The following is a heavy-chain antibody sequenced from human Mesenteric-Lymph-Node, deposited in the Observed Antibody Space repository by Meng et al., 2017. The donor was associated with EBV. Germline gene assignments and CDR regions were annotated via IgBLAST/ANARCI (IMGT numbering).Heavy chain of an antibody. CDR3: SRDSIYNGQDS. Sequence: QLVQSWVEVKKPWASVRVSCKASGYTFINYDINWVRQATGQGLEWMGWMNPNSGATGSTQKFQGRVTMTRNTSISTAYMELNSLTSEDTAVYYCSRDSIYNGQDSWGQGTLVTVSS. D-gene: IGHD5-24*01. CDR2: MNPNSGAT. V-gene: IGHV1-8*01. CDR1: GYTFINYD. J-gene: IGHJ4*02.